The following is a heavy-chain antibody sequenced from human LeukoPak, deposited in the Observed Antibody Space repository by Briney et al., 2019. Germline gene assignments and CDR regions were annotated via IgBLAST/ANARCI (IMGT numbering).Heavy chain of an antibody. J-gene: IGHJ3*02. CDR3: ASLAGNYDAFDI. V-gene: IGHV4-59*01. CDR1: GGSISSYY. CDR2: IYYSGST. D-gene: IGHD1-1*01. Sequence: QSSETLSLTCTVSGGSISSYYWSWIRQPPGKGLEWIGYIYYSGSTNYNPSLKSRVTISVDTSKNQFSLKLSSVTAADTAVYYCASLAGNYDAFDIWGQGTMVTVSS.